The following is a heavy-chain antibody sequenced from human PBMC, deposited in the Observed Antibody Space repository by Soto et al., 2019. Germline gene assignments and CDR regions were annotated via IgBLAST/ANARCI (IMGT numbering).Heavy chain of an antibody. CDR2: MNPNSGNT. CDR3: ARSARMVYGYSWFDP. J-gene: IGHJ5*02. Sequence: ASVKVSCKASGYTFTSYDINWVRQATGQGLEWMGWMNPNSGNTGYAQKFQGRVTMTRNTSISTAYMELSSLRSEDTAVYYCARSARMVYGYSWFDPWGQGTLVTVSS. D-gene: IGHD2-8*01. V-gene: IGHV1-8*01. CDR1: GYTFTSYD.